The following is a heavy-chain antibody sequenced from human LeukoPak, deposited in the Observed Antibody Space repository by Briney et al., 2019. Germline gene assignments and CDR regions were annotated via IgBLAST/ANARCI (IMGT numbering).Heavy chain of an antibody. J-gene: IGHJ4*02. CDR2: IYYSGST. CDR1: GGSISSYY. D-gene: IGHD3-10*01. Sequence: PSETLSLTCTVSGGSISSYYWSWIRQPPGKGLEWTGYIYYSGSTNYNPSLKSRVTISVDTSKNQFSLKLSSVTAADTAVYYCARSGKMYGSGSYPDYWGQGTLVTVSS. CDR3: ARSGKMYGSGSYPDY. V-gene: IGHV4-59*01.